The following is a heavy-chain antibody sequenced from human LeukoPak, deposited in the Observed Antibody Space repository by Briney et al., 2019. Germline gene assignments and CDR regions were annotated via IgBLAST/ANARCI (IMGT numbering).Heavy chain of an antibody. CDR1: GFTFSSYG. CDR2: ISYDGSNK. Sequence: GGSLRLSCAASGFTFSSYGMQWVRQAPGKGLEWVAVISYDGSNKYYADSVKGRFTISRDNSKNTLYLQMNSLRAEDTAVYYCAKDLAEKYAFDIWGQGTMVTVSS. V-gene: IGHV3-30*18. J-gene: IGHJ3*02. CDR3: AKDLAEKYAFDI. D-gene: IGHD3-16*01.